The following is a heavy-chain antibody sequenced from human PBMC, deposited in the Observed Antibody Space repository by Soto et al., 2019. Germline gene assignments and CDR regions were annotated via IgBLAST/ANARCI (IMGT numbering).Heavy chain of an antibody. CDR3: ARDFAYFDS. J-gene: IGHJ4*02. CDR2: VYHTGGT. Sequence: SETPSLTLTVSGGSFKSGSYSLGWIRQPPGKGLEWIGYVYHTGGTSYNPSLKSRVSISMDTSKNQFSLNLDSVTAADTAVYFCARDFAYFDSWGQGTLVTVSS. CDR1: GGSFKSGSYS. V-gene: IGHV4-61*01. D-gene: IGHD3-3*01.